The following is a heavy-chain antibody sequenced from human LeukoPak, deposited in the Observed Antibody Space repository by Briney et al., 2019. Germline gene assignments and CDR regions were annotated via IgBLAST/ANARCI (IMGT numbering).Heavy chain of an antibody. V-gene: IGHV3-11*06. D-gene: IGHD3-10*01. J-gene: IGHJ4*02. CDR3: ARDYYGSGSSPFDY. CDR2: ISSSSSYK. Sequence: GGSLRLSCAASGFTFSDYYMSWIRQAPGKGLEWVSYISSSSSYKNYANSVKGRFTISRDNAKNSLYLQMNSLRAEDTAMYYRARDYYGSGSSPFDYWGQGTLVTVSS. CDR1: GFTFSDYY.